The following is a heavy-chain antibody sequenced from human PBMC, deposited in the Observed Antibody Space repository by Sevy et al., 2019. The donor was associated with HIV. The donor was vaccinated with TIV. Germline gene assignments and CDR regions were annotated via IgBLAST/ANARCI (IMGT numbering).Heavy chain of an antibody. CDR3: ARELGTRSQSDFDY. CDR2: INSRSSYI. CDR1: GFTFSSYT. J-gene: IGHJ4*02. Sequence: GGSLRLSCVVSGFTFSSYTMNWVRQAPGKGLEWVSWINSRSSYIYYAESVKGRFTVSRDNAKNSLYLQMNSLRAEDTAVYYCARELGTRSQSDFDYWGQGTLVTVSS. D-gene: IGHD1-1*01. V-gene: IGHV3-21*01.